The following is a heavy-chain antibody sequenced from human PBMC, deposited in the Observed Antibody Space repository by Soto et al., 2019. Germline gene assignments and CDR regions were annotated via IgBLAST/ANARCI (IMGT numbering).Heavy chain of an antibody. CDR3: ARGFNDYGERHSAFDI. D-gene: IGHD4-17*01. J-gene: IGHJ3*02. Sequence: QVQLVQSGAEVKKPGSSVKVSCNASGGTFSSYAISWVRQAPGQGLEWMGGIIPIFGTANYAQKFQGRVTITADESTSTAYMELSSLRSEDTAVYYCARGFNDYGERHSAFDIWGQGTMVTVSS. V-gene: IGHV1-69*01. CDR2: IIPIFGTA. CDR1: GGTFSSYA.